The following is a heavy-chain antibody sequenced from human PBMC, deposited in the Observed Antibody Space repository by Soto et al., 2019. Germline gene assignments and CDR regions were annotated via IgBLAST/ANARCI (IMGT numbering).Heavy chain of an antibody. J-gene: IGHJ5*02. CDR3: ARGHYRIAARPDWFDP. CDR1: GGSFSGYY. V-gene: IGHV4-34*01. D-gene: IGHD6-6*01. CDR2: INHSGST. Sequence: SETLSLTCAVYGGSFSGYYWSWIRQPPGKGLEWIGEINHSGSTNYNPSLKSRVTISVDTSKNQFSLKLSSVTAADTAVYYCARGHYRIAARPDWFDPWGQGTLVTVSS.